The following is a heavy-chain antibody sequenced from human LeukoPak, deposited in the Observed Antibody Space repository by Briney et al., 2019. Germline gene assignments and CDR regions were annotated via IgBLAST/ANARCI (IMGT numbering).Heavy chain of an antibody. CDR3: ARGRLDGSGSYYIFDY. Sequence: ASVKVSCKASGYTFTSYSIHWVRQAPGQGLEWMGIINPSGGTTTYTQKFQGRVTMTRDMSTSTVYMELSSLRSEDTGVYYCARGRLDGSGSYYIFDYWGQGTLVTVSS. V-gene: IGHV1-46*01. J-gene: IGHJ4*02. CDR1: GYTFTSYS. D-gene: IGHD3-10*01. CDR2: INPSGGTT.